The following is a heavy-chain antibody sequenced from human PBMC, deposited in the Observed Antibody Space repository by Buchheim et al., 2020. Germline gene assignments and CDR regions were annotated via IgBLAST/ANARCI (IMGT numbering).Heavy chain of an antibody. CDR2: IYYSGSP. V-gene: IGHV4-59*08. CDR3: ARIVSAPLTVSGGFDH. CDR1: GGSIRSNY. Sequence: QVQLQESGPGLVKPSETLSLTCSVSGGSIRSNYWSWIRQPPGKGLEWIGYIYYSGSPNYNLSLKSRVTISVDTSKNQFPLQLRSVTAADTAVYYCARIVSAPLTVSGGFDHWGQG. J-gene: IGHJ4*02. D-gene: IGHD6-19*01.